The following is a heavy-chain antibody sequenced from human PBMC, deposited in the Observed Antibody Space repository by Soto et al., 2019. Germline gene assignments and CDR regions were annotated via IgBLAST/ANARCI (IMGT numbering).Heavy chain of an antibody. D-gene: IGHD3-10*01. Sequence: SETLSLTCAVYGGSFSGYYWSWIRQPPGKGLEWIGEINHSGSTNYNPSLKSRVTISVDTSKNQFSLKLSSVTAADTAVYYCARFGGSRRANSWGQGTLVTVSS. V-gene: IGHV4-34*01. CDR2: INHSGST. J-gene: IGHJ4*02. CDR1: GGSFSGYY. CDR3: ARFGGSRRANS.